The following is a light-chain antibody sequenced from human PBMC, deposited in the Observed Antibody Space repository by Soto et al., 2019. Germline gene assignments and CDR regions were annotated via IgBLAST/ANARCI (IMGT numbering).Light chain of an antibody. CDR2: DAS. CDR3: QHYNSYSMYT. Sequence: DIQMTQSPSTLSASLGDRVTITCRASQSISRWLAWYQQKPGKAPKVLIYDASNLESGVPSRFSGSGSGTEFTLTISCLQTDDFATYYCQHYNSYSMYTFGQGTKLEI. J-gene: IGKJ2*01. CDR1: QSISRW. V-gene: IGKV1-5*01.